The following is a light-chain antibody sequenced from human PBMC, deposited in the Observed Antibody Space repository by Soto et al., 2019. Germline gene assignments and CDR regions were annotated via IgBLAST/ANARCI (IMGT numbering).Light chain of an antibody. J-gene: IGKJ2*01. V-gene: IGKV1-39*01. CDR2: AAS. Sequence: DIQMTQSPSSLSASVGDRVTITCRASQSISNYLNWYQQKPGKAPELLIYAASSLQSGVPSRFSGSGSETDFSLTISSLQPEDFATYYCQQSYSTLMYTFGQGTKLEIK. CDR1: QSISNY. CDR3: QQSYSTLMYT.